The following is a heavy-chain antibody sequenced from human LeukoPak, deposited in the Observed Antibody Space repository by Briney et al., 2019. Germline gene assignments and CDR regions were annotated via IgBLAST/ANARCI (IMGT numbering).Heavy chain of an antibody. V-gene: IGHV5-51*01. J-gene: IGHJ4*02. CDR2: IYPGDSDA. CDR3: AKQAFDYGGNDDFDY. Sequence: GESLKISCEGSGYSFANYWIGWVRQMPGNGLEWMGMIYPGDSDARHSPSFQGQVTISADKSISTAYLQWSSLKASDTAMYYCAKQAFDYGGNDDFDYWGQGTLVTVSS. CDR1: GYSFANYW. D-gene: IGHD4-23*01.